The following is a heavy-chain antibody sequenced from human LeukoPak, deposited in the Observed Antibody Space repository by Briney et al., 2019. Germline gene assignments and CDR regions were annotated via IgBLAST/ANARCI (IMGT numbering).Heavy chain of an antibody. V-gene: IGHV1-69*05. CDR3: ARGLIQLWIFDY. CDR1: GGTFSSYA. CDR2: IIPIFDTA. J-gene: IGHJ4*02. D-gene: IGHD5-18*01. Sequence: SVKVSCKASGGTFSSYAISWVRQAPGQGLEWMGGIIPIFDTANYAQKFQGRVTISTDESTSTAYMELSSPRAEDTAVYYCARGLIQLWIFDYWGQGTLVTVSS.